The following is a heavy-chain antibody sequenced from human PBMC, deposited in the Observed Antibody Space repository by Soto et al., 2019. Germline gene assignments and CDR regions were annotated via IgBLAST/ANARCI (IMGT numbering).Heavy chain of an antibody. CDR2: IWYDGSNK. CDR3: ARDGGCRDGYTVGCNWFDP. Sequence: GGSLRLSCAASGFTFSSYGMHWVRQAPGKGLEWVAVIWYDGSNKYYADSVEGRFTISRDNSKNTLYLQMNSLRAEDTAVYYCARDGGCRDGYTVGCNWFDPWGRGTLVTVSS. CDR1: GFTFSSYG. D-gene: IGHD5-12*01. J-gene: IGHJ5*02. V-gene: IGHV3-33*01.